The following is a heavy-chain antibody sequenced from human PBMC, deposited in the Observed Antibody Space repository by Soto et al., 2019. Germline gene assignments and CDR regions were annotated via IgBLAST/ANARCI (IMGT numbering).Heavy chain of an antibody. V-gene: IGHV4-59*01. CDR3: ARLTGKRAVGNYYFDY. D-gene: IGHD1-20*01. CDR2: IYYSGGT. J-gene: IGHJ4*02. CDR1: GGSISSYY. Sequence: SETLSLTCTVSGGSISSYYWSWIRQPPGKGLEWIGYIYYSGGTNYNPSLKSRVTISVDTSKNQFSLKLSSVTAADTAVYYCARLTGKRAVGNYYFDYWGQGTLVTVSS.